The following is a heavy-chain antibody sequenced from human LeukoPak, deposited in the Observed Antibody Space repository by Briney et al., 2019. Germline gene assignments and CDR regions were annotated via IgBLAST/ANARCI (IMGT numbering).Heavy chain of an antibody. D-gene: IGHD2-21*01. CDR1: GGSISSGGYS. J-gene: IGHJ5*02. Sequence: PSQTLSLTCAVSGGSISSGGYSWSWIRQPPGKGLEWFGYIYHSGSTYYNPSLKSRVTISVDRSKTQFSLKLSSVTAADTAVYYCARVFIARGSRWFDPWGQGTLVTVSS. V-gene: IGHV4-30-2*01. CDR2: IYHSGST. CDR3: ARVFIARGSRWFDP.